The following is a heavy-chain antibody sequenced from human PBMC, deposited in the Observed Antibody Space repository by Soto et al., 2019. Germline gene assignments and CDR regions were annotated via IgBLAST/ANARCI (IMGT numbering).Heavy chain of an antibody. CDR3: AREVWFGRTGWFDP. J-gene: IGHJ5*02. V-gene: IGHV1-69*13. CDR2: IIPIFGTA. Sequence: SVKVSCKASGGTFSSYAISWVRQAPGQGLEWMGGIIPIFGTANYAQKFQGRVTITADESTSTAYMELSSLRSEDTAVYYCAREVWFGRTGWFDPWGQGTLVTVSS. D-gene: IGHD3-10*01. CDR1: GGTFSSYA.